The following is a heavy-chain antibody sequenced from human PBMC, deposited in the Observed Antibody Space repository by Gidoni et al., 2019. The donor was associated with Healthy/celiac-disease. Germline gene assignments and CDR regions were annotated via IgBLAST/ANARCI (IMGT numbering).Heavy chain of an antibody. Sequence: EVQLVESGGGLVQPGGSLRLSCAASGFTFSSYAMSWVRQAPGKGLEWVSAISGSGGSTYYADSVKGRFTISRDNSKNTLYLQMNSLRAEDTAVYYCAKGYCSSTSCYTFFDYWGQGTLVTVSS. CDR1: GFTFSSYA. CDR3: AKGYCSSTSCYTFFDY. J-gene: IGHJ4*02. CDR2: ISGSGGST. V-gene: IGHV3-23*04. D-gene: IGHD2-2*02.